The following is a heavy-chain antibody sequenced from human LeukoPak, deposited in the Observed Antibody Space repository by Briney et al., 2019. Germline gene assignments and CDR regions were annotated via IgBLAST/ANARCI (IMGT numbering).Heavy chain of an antibody. CDR2: ISWNSGSI. CDR3: ARDRGNWNWAFDI. V-gene: IGHV3-9*01. J-gene: IGHJ3*02. CDR1: GFTFDDYA. D-gene: IGHD1-7*01. Sequence: GRSLRLSCAASGFTFDDYAMHWVRQAPGKGLEWVSGISWNSGSIGYADSVKGRFTISRDNAKNTLYLQMNSLRAEDTAVYYCARDRGNWNWAFDIWGQGTMVTVSS.